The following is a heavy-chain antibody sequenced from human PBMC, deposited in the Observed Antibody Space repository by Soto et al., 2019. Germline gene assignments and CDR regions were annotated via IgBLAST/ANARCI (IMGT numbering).Heavy chain of an antibody. CDR1: GFTFSSYS. D-gene: IGHD3-22*01. Sequence: EVQLVESGGGLVQPGGSLRLSCAASGFTFSSYSMNWVRQAPGKGLEWVSYISSSSSYIYYADSVKGRFTISRDNAKNSLYLQMNSLRAEDTAVYYCARDGDSSGYSDAFDIWGQGTMVTVSS. CDR2: ISSSSSYI. V-gene: IGHV3-21*05. J-gene: IGHJ3*02. CDR3: ARDGDSSGYSDAFDI.